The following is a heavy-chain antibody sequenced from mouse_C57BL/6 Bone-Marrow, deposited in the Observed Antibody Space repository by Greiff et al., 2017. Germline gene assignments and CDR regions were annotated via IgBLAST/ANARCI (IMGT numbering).Heavy chain of an antibody. Sequence: QVQLKQSGAELVQPGASVKISCKASGYAFSSYWMNWVKQRPGKGLEWIGRIYPGGGDTNYNGKFKGKATLTADKSSSRLYMQLSSLTSEDTAVYFCLVTDLYYFDYWGQGTTLTVSA. CDR3: LVTDLYYFDY. J-gene: IGHJ2*01. CDR2: IYPGGGDT. CDR1: GYAFSSYW. V-gene: IGHV1-80*01. D-gene: IGHD2-2*01.